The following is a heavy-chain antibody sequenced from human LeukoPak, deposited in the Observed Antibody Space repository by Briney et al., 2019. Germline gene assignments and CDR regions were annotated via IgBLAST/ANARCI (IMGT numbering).Heavy chain of an antibody. J-gene: IGHJ6*02. CDR2: ISSSSSTI. D-gene: IGHD3-3*01. CDR1: GFTFSSYS. V-gene: IGHV3-48*02. CDR3: ARDSDNFWSGYYYYGMDV. Sequence: GGSLRLSCAASGFTFSSYSMNWVRQAPGKGLEWVSYISSSSSTIYYADSVKGRFTISRDNAKNSLYLQMNSLRDEDTAVYYCARDSDNFWSGYYYYGMDVWGQGTTVTVSS.